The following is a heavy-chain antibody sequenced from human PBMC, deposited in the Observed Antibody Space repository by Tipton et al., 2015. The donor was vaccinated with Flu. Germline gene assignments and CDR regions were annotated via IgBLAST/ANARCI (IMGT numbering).Heavy chain of an antibody. J-gene: IGHJ4*02. Sequence: AVSGFAFSSYAMSWVRQAPGKGLEWVSAISGSGGSTYYADSVKGRFTISRDNSKNTLYLQMNSLRAEDTAVYYCAKKIDEHLDYWGQGTLVTVSS. D-gene: IGHD1/OR15-1a*01. CDR3: AKKIDEHLDY. CDR1: GFAFSSYA. V-gene: IGHV3-23*01. CDR2: ISGSGGST.